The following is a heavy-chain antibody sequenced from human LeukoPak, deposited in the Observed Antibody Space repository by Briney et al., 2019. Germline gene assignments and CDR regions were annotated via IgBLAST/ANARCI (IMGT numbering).Heavy chain of an antibody. CDR3: ARSSYPYYFDY. Sequence: GGSLRVSCAASGFTFNTYWMHWVRQAPGKGLVWVSRINNDGSDTIYADSVKGRFTISRDNAKDTLYLQMISLRVEDTAVYYCARSSYPYYFDYWGQGTLVTVSS. J-gene: IGHJ4*02. CDR1: GFTFNTYW. V-gene: IGHV3-74*01. CDR2: INNDGSDT.